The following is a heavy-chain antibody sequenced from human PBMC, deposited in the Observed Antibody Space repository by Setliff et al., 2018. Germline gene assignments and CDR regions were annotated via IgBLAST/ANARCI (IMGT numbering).Heavy chain of an antibody. CDR2: LNNDGTTI. V-gene: IGHV3-48*04. D-gene: IGHD6-25*01. Sequence: PGGSLRLSCAASGFTFSTYGLNWVRQAPGKGLEWISYLNNDGTTIYYADSVRGRLTISRDNARDSLYLQMNSLRAEDTAVYYCVRDTTSGWMLTNWGQGTLVTVSS. CDR1: GFTFSTYG. J-gene: IGHJ4*02. CDR3: VRDTTSGWMLTN.